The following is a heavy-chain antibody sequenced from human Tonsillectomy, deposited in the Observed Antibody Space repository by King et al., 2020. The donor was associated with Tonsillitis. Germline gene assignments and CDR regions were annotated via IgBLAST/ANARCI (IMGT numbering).Heavy chain of an antibody. CDR2: IDWDDDK. Sequence: TLKESGPALVKPTQNLTLTCTFAGFSLNTSGLSVAWIRQPPGKALEWLARIDWDDDKYYSTSLKTRLTISKDSSKNQVVLKMTTMDPVDTATYFCARSVTYYGAGSPLDYWGRGTLVTVSS. D-gene: IGHD3-10*01. CDR3: ARSVTYYGAGSPLDY. CDR1: GFSLNTSGLS. V-gene: IGHV2-70*04. J-gene: IGHJ4*02.